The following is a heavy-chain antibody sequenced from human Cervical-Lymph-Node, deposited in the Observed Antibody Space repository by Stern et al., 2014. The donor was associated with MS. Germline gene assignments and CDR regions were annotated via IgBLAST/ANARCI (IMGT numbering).Heavy chain of an antibody. CDR2: VSTTGTSM. CDR1: GFTFTSYS. V-gene: IGHV3-48*02. Sequence: EVQLVESGGGLVQPGESLRLSCAASGFTFTSYSMNWVRPAPGKVLEWVSYVSTTGTSMSYADSVKGRFTISRDNAKNSLFLQMNTLRDEDTAVYYCTRGQGDYWGQGSLVAVSS. J-gene: IGHJ4*02. CDR3: TRGQGDY.